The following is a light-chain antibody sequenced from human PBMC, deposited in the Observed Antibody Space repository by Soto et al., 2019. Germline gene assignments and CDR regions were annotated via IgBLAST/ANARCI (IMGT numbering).Light chain of an antibody. Sequence: EIVLTQSPATLSLSPGERATLSCRASQSVRSFLAWYQQKPGQAPRLLIYDASNRATGVPGRFSGSGSGTDFTLTISSLEPEDFAVYYCQQRSSWPPALSFXGGTKVDIK. CDR2: DAS. J-gene: IGKJ4*01. V-gene: IGKV3-11*01. CDR1: QSVRSF. CDR3: QQRSSWPPALS.